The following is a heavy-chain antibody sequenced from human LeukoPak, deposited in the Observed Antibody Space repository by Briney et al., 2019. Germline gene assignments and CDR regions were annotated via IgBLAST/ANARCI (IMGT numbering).Heavy chain of an antibody. D-gene: IGHD6-19*01. J-gene: IGHJ4*02. CDR2: INPNSGGT. V-gene: IGHV1-2*02. CDR3: ARDSGSSGWDPTNFFDY. Sequence: GASVKVSCKASGYTFTGYYMHWGRQAPGQGLEWMGWINPNSGGTNYAQKFQGRVTMTRDTSINTAYLELSRSDDTAVYYCARDSGSSGWDPTNFFDYWGQGTLVTVSS. CDR1: GYTFTGYY.